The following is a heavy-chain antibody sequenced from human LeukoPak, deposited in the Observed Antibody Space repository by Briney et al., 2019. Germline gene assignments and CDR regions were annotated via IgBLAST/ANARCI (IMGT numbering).Heavy chain of an antibody. J-gene: IGHJ4*02. V-gene: IGHV3-23*01. D-gene: IGHD6-13*01. Sequence: GGSLRLSCAASGFTFSSYAMSWVRQAPGKGIAWVSAISGSGATTDYADSVKGRFTISRDNSKNTLYLQMNSLRAEDTAVYYCAREVSSWYIVDYWGQGTLVTVSS. CDR3: AREVSSWYIVDY. CDR1: GFTFSSYA. CDR2: ISGSGATT.